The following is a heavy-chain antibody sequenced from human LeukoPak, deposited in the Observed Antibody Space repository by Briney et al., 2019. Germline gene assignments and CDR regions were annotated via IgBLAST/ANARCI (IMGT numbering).Heavy chain of an antibody. V-gene: IGHV3-7*01. Sequence: GGSLRLSCAASGFTLSSYWMSWVRQAPGKGLEWVANIKQDGSEKYYVDSVKGRFTISRDNAKNSLYLQMNSLRAEDTAVYYCARDARILWFGESSYFDYWGQGTLVTVSS. J-gene: IGHJ4*02. CDR3: ARDARILWFGESSYFDY. CDR1: GFTLSSYW. CDR2: IKQDGSEK. D-gene: IGHD3-10*01.